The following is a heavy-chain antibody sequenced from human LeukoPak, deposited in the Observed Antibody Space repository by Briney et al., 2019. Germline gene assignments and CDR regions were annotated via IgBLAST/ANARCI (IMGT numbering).Heavy chain of an antibody. CDR1: GFTFSDHD. D-gene: IGHD2-21*02. CDR2: IFPSGDT. CDR3: TRVGLRGVTGEFHALDV. Sequence: GGSLRLSCAASGFTFSDHDMHWVREVTGKGLEWGSVIFPSGDTYYAGSVKGRFTLSRENAKNSLHLQMSSLRAGDTAVYYCTRVGLRGVTGEFHALDVWGQGTTVTVSS. V-gene: IGHV3-13*01. J-gene: IGHJ6*02.